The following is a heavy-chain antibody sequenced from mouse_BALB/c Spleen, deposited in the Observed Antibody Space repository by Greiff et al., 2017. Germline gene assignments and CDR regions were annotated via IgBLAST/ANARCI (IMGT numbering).Heavy chain of an antibody. CDR2: ISDGGSYT. CDR1: GFTFSDYY. CDR3: ARDSYLRY. V-gene: IGHV5-4*02. J-gene: IGHJ4*01. D-gene: IGHD1-1*01. Sequence: EVQLVESGGGLVKPGGSLKLSCAASGFTFSDYYMYWVRQTPEKRLEWVATISDGGSYTYYPDSVKGRFTISRDNAKNNLYLQMSSLKSEDTAMYYCARDSYLRYWGQGTSVTVSS.